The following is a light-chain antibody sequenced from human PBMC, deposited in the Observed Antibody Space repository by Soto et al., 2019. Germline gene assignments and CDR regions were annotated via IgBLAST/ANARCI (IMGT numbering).Light chain of an antibody. CDR2: EVS. V-gene: IGLV2-18*02. J-gene: IGLJ1*01. Sequence: QSALTQPPSLSGSPGQSVTISCPGTSSDVGSYNRVSWYQPPPGTAPQLMIYEVSNRPPGVPYPFSGSQAGHTASLTLSGLQAEDEADYYCSSYTSSSTYVLGTGTKVTAL. CDR1: SSDVGSYNR. CDR3: SSYTSSSTYV.